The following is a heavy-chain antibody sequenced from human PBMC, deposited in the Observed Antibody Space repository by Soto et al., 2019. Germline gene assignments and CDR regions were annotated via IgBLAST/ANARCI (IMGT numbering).Heavy chain of an antibody. CDR3: VTGCPWGGVGY. CDR2: IYYSGSA. CDR1: GGSISSSDYY. D-gene: IGHD2-8*02. Sequence: QLQLQESGPGLVKPSETLSLTCTVSGGSISSSDYYWGWIRQPPGKGREWIGNIYYSGSASYSPSLAPRXSXSXXTAESQGPLSLSPVAAAGTTVYTCVTGCPWGGVGYWGQGALVTDSS. V-gene: IGHV4-39*01. J-gene: IGHJ4*02.